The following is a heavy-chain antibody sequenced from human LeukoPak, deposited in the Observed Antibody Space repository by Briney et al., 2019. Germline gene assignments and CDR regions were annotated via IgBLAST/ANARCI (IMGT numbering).Heavy chain of an antibody. CDR3: VAGEWGARDSFDL. V-gene: IGHV3-7*01. Sequence: GVSLTLSWAPSAFTVSIYCMSWVRQAPGKGLEWVANINKDGRKKYYVASVKGRFTIYRDKDKNSFFLQMSSLRGEDPSVYYCVAGEWGARDSFDLWGGGRMVTVSS. CDR1: AFTVSIYC. J-gene: IGHJ3*01. CDR2: INKDGRKK. D-gene: IGHD1-26*01.